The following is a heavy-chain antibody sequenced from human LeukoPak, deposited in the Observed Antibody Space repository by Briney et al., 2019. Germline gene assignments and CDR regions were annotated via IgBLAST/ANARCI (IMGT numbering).Heavy chain of an antibody. V-gene: IGHV6-1*01. Sequence: SQTLSLTCAISGDSVSTNSAAWNWIRQSPSRGLEWLGRTNYKSKWYNDYAVFVKSRVTIKPDTSKNQFSLQLSSVTPEDTAVYYCARHYGPWGQGTLVTVSS. CDR3: ARHYGP. J-gene: IGHJ5*02. D-gene: IGHD3-16*01. CDR2: TNYKSKWYN. CDR1: GDSVSTNSAA.